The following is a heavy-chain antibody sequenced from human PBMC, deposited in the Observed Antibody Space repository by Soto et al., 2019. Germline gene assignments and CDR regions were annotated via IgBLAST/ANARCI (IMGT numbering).Heavy chain of an antibody. CDR2: IYPGDSDT. D-gene: IGHD3-10*01. CDR3: ARAWRFGDYYYYGMDV. CDR1: GYSFTSYW. J-gene: IGHJ6*02. V-gene: IGHV5-51*01. Sequence: PGESLKISCKGSGYSFTSYWIGWVRQMPGKGLEWMGIIYPGDSDTRYSPSFQGQVTISADKSISTAYLQWSSLKASDTAMYYCARAWRFGDYYYYGMDVWGQGTTVTVSS.